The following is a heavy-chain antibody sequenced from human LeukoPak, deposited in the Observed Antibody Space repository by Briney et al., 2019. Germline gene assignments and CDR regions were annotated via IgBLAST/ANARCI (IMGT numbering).Heavy chain of an antibody. J-gene: IGHJ6*02. V-gene: IGHV5-51*01. CDR3: ARGRPEGLPYGMDV. CDR2: IYPGDSDT. D-gene: IGHD6-6*01. Sequence: RGESLKISCKGSGYSFISNWIGWGRQLPGKGLEWMGIIYPGDSDTRYSPSFQGQVTISADKSITTAYLQWSSLKASDTAMYYCARGRPEGLPYGMDVWGQGTTVTVSS. CDR1: GYSFISNW.